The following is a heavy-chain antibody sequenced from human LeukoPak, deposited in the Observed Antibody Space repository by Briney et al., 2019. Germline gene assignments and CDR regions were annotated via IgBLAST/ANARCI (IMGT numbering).Heavy chain of an antibody. Sequence: SVKVSCKASGGTFSSYAISWVRQAPGPGLEWMGRIIPIFGTANYAQKFQGRVTITTDESTSTAYMELSSLRSEDTAVYYCARGALYDDSSAYWGQGTLVTVSS. V-gene: IGHV1-69*05. CDR3: ARGALYDDSSAY. D-gene: IGHD3-22*01. CDR2: IIPIFGTA. CDR1: GGTFSSYA. J-gene: IGHJ4*02.